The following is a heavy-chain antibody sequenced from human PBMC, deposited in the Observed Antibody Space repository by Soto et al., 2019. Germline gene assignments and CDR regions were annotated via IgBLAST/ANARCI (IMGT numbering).Heavy chain of an antibody. V-gene: IGHV3-74*01. CDR2: IDPSGTTT. CDR3: ARDNWNSH. J-gene: IGHJ4*02. Sequence: EVQLVESGGGLVQPGGSLRLSCAASGFTFRTYWMHWVRQAPGKGLVWVSRIDPSGTTTNYADSVKGRFTISRDNAKDTLYLQMYSLRAEDTAVYFSARDNWNSHWGQGTLVTVSS. CDR1: GFTFRTYW. D-gene: IGHD1-7*01.